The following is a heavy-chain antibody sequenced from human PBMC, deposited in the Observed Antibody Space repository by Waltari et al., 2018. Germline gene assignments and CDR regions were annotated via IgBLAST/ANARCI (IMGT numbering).Heavy chain of an antibody. CDR3: ASSPSAFFSSTRCFIDY. V-gene: IGHV1-69*01. CDR2: IIPIFATA. J-gene: IGHJ4*02. CDR1: GGTFSSYA. Sequence: QVQLVQSGAEVKKPGSSVRCSCKASGGTFSSYAISWVRQAPGQGLELMGVIIPIFATANSAQKFQVTVTITADESPSTAYLELISLRSEDTAVYSCASSPSAFFSSTRCFIDYWGQGTLVTVSS. D-gene: IGHD2-2*01.